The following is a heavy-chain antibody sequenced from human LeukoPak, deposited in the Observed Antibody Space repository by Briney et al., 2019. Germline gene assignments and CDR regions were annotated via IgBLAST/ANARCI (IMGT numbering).Heavy chain of an antibody. V-gene: IGHV1-18*01. CDR2: ISAYNGNT. J-gene: IGHJ4*02. CDR1: GYTFTSYG. D-gene: IGHD3-3*01. Sequence: AASVKVSCKASGYTFTSYGISWVRQAPGQGLEWMGWISAYNGNTNYAQKLQGRVTMTTDTSTSTAYMELRSLRSDDTAVYYCARDLRFLEWLSYFDYWGQGTLVTVSS. CDR3: ARDLRFLEWLSYFDY.